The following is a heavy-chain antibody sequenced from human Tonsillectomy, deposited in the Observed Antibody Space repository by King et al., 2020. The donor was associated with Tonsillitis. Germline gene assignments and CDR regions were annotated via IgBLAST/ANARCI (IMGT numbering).Heavy chain of an antibody. CDR2: ISYDGRNK. D-gene: IGHD4/OR15-4a*01. J-gene: IGHJ4*02. CDR3: ARDRDDYIFDY. Sequence: VQLVESGGGVVQPGRFLRLSCATSGFTFSSYGMHWVRQAPGKGLEWVAVISYDGRNKYYVDSVKGRFTISRDNSKNKLYLQMNSLRAEDTAVYYCARDRDDYIFDYWGQGTLVTVSS. CDR1: GFTFSSYG. V-gene: IGHV3-33*05.